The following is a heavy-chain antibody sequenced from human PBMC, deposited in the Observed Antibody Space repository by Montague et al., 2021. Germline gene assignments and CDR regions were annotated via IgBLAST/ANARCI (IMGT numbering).Heavy chain of an antibody. CDR3: ARIPVGRKYYFDV. D-gene: IGHD2-2*01. CDR2: N. V-gene: IGHV6-1*01. Sequence: NYYAESVKSRITIDPDTSQHQFSLHLNSVTPEDTAVYYCARIPVGRKYYFDVWGQGTLVTVSS. J-gene: IGHJ4*02.